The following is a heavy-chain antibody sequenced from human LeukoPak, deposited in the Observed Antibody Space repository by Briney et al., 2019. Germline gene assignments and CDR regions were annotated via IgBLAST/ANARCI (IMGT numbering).Heavy chain of an antibody. CDR2: IYSGGST. V-gene: IGHV3-53*01. D-gene: IGHD3-10*01. Sequence: PGGSLRLSCAASGFTVSSNYMSWVRQAPGKGLEWVSVIYSGGSTYYADSVKGRFTISRDNSKNTLYLQMNSLRAEDTAVYYCARGFRAPTMVRGGYYFDYWGQGTLVTVSS. J-gene: IGHJ4*02. CDR3: ARGFRAPTMVRGGYYFDY. CDR1: GFTVSSNY.